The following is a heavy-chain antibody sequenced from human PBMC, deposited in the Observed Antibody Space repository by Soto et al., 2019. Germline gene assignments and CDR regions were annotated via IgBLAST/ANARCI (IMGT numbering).Heavy chain of an antibody. Sequence: EVQLLESGGGLVQPGGSLRLSCTPSGFTFSNYAMTWVRQAPGKGLEWVSTISGGGDGTFYPDSVKGRFTISRDNARNTVYLQVNSLRAEDTAVYYCAKKGLGSLTTYCNSGVCHYAFDIWGQGTMVTVSS. CDR1: GFTFSNYA. J-gene: IGHJ3*02. CDR3: AKKGLGSLTTYCNSGVCHYAFDI. V-gene: IGHV3-23*01. D-gene: IGHD2-21*02. CDR2: ISGGGDGT.